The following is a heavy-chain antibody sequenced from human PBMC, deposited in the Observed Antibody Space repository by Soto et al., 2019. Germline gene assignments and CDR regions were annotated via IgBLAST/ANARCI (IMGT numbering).Heavy chain of an antibody. Sequence: PGGSLRLSCAASGFTFSSYWMHWVRQAPGKGLVWVSRIYSDGSTTSYAGSVKGRFTISRDNAKNTLYLQMNSLRAEDTAVYYCARGTPYSGHDVNDYWGQGT. V-gene: IGHV3-74*01. D-gene: IGHD5-12*01. CDR3: ARGTPYSGHDVNDY. CDR1: GFTFSSYW. CDR2: IYSDGSTT. J-gene: IGHJ4*02.